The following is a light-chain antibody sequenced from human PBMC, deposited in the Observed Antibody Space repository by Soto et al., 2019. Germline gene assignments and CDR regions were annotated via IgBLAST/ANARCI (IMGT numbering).Light chain of an antibody. CDR3: QQYDSSPWT. V-gene: IGKV3-20*01. J-gene: IGKJ1*01. Sequence: EIVLTQSPGTLSLSPGERATLSCRASQRVTATNLAWYQQKPGQAPRLLIYGASSRATGIPDRFSGSGSGTDFTLTISRLEPEDFAVYYCQQYDSSPWTFGQGTKVEIK. CDR2: GAS. CDR1: QRVTATN.